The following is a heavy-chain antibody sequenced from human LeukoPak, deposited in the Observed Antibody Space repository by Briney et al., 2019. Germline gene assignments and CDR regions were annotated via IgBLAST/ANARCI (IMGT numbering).Heavy chain of an antibody. D-gene: IGHD1/OR15-1a*01. J-gene: IGHJ3*02. CDR1: GGSISSYY. V-gene: IGHV4-4*09. Sequence: SETLSLTCTVSGGSISSYYWSWIRQPPGKGLEWIGYIYTSGSTNYNPSLKSRVTISVDTSKNQFSLKLSSVTAADTAVYYCARHQQKRGAFDIWGHGTMVTVSS. CDR3: ARHQQKRGAFDI. CDR2: IYTSGST.